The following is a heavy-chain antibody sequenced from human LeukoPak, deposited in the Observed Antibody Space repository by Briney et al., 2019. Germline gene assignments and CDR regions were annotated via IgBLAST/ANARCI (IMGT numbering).Heavy chain of an antibody. CDR3: AKVAVADTKSANYYYYYMDV. CDR2: ISGSGGST. V-gene: IGHV3-23*01. J-gene: IGHJ6*03. CDR1: GFTFSSYA. Sequence: PGGSLRLSCAASGFTFSSYAMSWVRQAPGKGLEWVSAISGSGGSTYYADSVKGRFTISRDNSKNTLYLQMNSLRAEDTAVYYCAKVAVADTKSANYYYYYMDVWGKGTTVTVSS. D-gene: IGHD6-19*01.